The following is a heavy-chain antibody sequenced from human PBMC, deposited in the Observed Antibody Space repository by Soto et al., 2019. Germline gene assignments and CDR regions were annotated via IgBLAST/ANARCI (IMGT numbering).Heavy chain of an antibody. CDR1: GGSISSTSDY. Sequence: QLQLQESGPGLVKPSGTLSLTCSVSGGSISSTSDYWAWIRQPPGKRLEWIGSISYSGTTYYSQSLTSRVTLSVDASQHQFSLILNSVTAADTAVYSCARHARRDKRGTFGAFDLWGQGTMVTVSS. J-gene: IGHJ3*01. D-gene: IGHD6-6*01. CDR2: ISYSGTT. V-gene: IGHV4-39*01. CDR3: ARHARRDKRGTFGAFDL.